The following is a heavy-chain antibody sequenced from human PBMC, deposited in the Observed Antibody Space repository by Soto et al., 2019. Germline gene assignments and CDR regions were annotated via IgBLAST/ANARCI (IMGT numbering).Heavy chain of an antibody. V-gene: IGHV4-59*01. Sequence: QVQLQESGPGLVKPSETLSLTCTVSGGSISTYYWHWVRQPPGKGLEWIGYIYYSGSTNYNPSLTSRVTISVDPSKNQFSLRLSSVTAADTAMYYCVKGGDILAAGADYYYGLHVWGQGTTVTVSS. J-gene: IGHJ6*02. CDR3: VKGGDILAAGADYYYGLHV. CDR2: IYYSGST. D-gene: IGHD6-13*01. CDR1: GGSISTYY.